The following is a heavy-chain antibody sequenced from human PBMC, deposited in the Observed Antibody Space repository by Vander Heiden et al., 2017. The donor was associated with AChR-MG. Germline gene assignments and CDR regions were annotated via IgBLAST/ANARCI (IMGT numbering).Heavy chain of an antibody. V-gene: IGHV3-74*01. CDR2: INSDGSST. Sequence: EVQLVESGGGLVQPGGSLRLPCAASGFTFSSYRMHWVRQAPGKGLVWVSRINSDGSSTSYADSVKGRFTISRDNAKNTLYLQMNSLRAEDTAVYYCARDGYDSSGYYYVGWGQGTLVTVSS. CDR1: GFTFSSYR. D-gene: IGHD3-22*01. J-gene: IGHJ4*02. CDR3: ARDGYDSSGYYYVG.